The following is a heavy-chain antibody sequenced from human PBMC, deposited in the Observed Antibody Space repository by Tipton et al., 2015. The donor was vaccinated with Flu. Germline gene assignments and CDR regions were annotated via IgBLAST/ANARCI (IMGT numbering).Heavy chain of an antibody. V-gene: IGHV4-31*03. CDR2: IYYSGST. Sequence: TLSLTCTVSGGSISSGGYYWSWIRQHPGKGLEWIGYIYYSGSTYYNPSLKSRVTISVDTSKNQFSLKLSSVTAADTAVYYCARDGVNTYYYGSGARDAFDIWGQGTMATVSS. CDR1: GGSISSGGYY. D-gene: IGHD3-10*01. J-gene: IGHJ3*02. CDR3: ARDGVNTYYYGSGARDAFDI.